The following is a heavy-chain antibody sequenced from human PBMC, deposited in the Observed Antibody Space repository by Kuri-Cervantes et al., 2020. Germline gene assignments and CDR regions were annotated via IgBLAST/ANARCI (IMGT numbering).Heavy chain of an antibody. V-gene: IGHV3-23*01. CDR1: GFTFSSYA. Sequence: GESLKISCAASGFTFSSYAMHWVRQAPGKGLEWVSAISGSGGSTYYADSVKGRFTISRDNSKNTLCLQMNSLRAEDTAVYYCAKETDYGDYLVFDYWGQGTLVTVSS. J-gene: IGHJ4*02. D-gene: IGHD4-17*01. CDR3: AKETDYGDYLVFDY. CDR2: ISGSGGST.